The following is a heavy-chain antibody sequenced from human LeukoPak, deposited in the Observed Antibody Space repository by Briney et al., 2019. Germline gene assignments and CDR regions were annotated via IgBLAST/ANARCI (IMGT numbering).Heavy chain of an antibody. CDR3: TTGSAKMGAASGLEFDY. D-gene: IGHD2-15*01. CDR2: IKQDGSEK. Sequence: PGGSLRLSCAASGFTFSSYWMSWVRQAPGKGLEWVANIKQDGSEKYYVDSVKGRFTISRDNAKNSLYLQMNSLRAEDTAVYYCTTGSAKMGAASGLEFDYWGQGTLITVSS. J-gene: IGHJ4*02. CDR1: GFTFSSYW. V-gene: IGHV3-7*01.